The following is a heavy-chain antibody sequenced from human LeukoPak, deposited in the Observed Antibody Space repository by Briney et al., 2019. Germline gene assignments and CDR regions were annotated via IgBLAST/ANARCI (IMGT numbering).Heavy chain of an antibody. J-gene: IGHJ4*02. CDR3: ALTPDTAQFDY. CDR1: GFTFGDYA. V-gene: IGHV3-30*02. Sequence: QTGGSLRLSCTASGFTFGDYAMSWFRQAPGKGLEWVAFIRYDGSNKYYADSVKGRFTISRDNSKNTLYLQMNSLRAEDTAVYYCALTPDTAQFDYWGQGTLVTVSS. CDR2: IRYDGSNK.